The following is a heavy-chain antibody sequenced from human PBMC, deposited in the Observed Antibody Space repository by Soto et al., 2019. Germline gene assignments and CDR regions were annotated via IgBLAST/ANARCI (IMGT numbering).Heavy chain of an antibody. D-gene: IGHD1-26*01. CDR3: ARRYGGNFDY. CDR2: IYYSGRT. Sequence: QVQLQESGPGLVKPSETLSLTCTVSGGSISSYYWSWIRQPPGKGLEWIGYIYYSGRTNYNPSLKGRSPLLVDTSKKQFPLKLTSVTAADTAVYYCARRYGGNFDYWGQGTLVTVSS. CDR1: GGSISSYY. J-gene: IGHJ4*02. V-gene: IGHV4-59*01.